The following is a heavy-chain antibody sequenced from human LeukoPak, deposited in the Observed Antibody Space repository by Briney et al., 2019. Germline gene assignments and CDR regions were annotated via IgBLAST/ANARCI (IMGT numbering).Heavy chain of an antibody. V-gene: IGHV3-74*01. D-gene: IGHD1-26*01. CDR3: ARAQVGTPTDC. CDR1: GFTLSSYT. Sequence: GGSLRLSCAVSGFTLSSYTMHWVRQAPGRGLVWVARFTSDGNSMTYADFVKGRFTVSRDIAKNTLYLQMNSLRAEDTAVYYCARAQVGTPTDCWGQGTLVTVSS. CDR2: FTSDGNSM. J-gene: IGHJ4*02.